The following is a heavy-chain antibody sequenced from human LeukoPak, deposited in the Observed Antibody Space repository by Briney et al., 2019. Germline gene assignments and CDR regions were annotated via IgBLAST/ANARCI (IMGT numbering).Heavy chain of an antibody. V-gene: IGHV3-21*01. Sequence: PGGSLRLSCAASGFTFSSYSMNWVRQAPGKGLEWVSSISSSSSYIYYADSVNGRFTISRDNAKNSLYLQMNSLRAEDTAVYYCARSVPCGGDCYPPFEYWGQGTLVTVSS. CDR3: ARSVPCGGDCYPPFEY. J-gene: IGHJ4*02. D-gene: IGHD2-21*02. CDR1: GFTFSSYS. CDR2: ISSSSSYI.